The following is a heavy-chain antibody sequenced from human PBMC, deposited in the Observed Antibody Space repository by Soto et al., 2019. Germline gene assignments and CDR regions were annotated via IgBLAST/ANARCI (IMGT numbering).Heavy chain of an antibody. CDR1: GFTFTNAW. CDR2: IKSKTDGGTT. Sequence: EVQVVESGGGLVKSGGSLRLSCAVSGFTFTNAWMNWVRQAPGKGLEWVARIKSKTDGGTTDYAAPVKDRFTISRDDSQNTLYLQMSSLKTEDTAMYYCTTDDFWSGQTIGYWGQGTLVTVSS. CDR3: TTDDFWSGQTIGY. D-gene: IGHD3-3*01. J-gene: IGHJ4*02. V-gene: IGHV3-15*07.